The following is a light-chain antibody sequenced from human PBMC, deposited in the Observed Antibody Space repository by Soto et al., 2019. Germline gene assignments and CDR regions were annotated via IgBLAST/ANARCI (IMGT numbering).Light chain of an antibody. CDR1: QSVSSTY. J-gene: IGKJ1*01. CDR2: SSS. CDR3: QHYVTSLTT. V-gene: IGKV3-20*01. Sequence: ELVLTQSPGTLSLSPGERATLSCRASQSVSSTYLAWYQQRPGQAPRLLIYSSSSRASGIPDRFSGRGSGTDFTLTISRLEPEDFAVYYCQHYVTSLTTFGQGTKVDIK.